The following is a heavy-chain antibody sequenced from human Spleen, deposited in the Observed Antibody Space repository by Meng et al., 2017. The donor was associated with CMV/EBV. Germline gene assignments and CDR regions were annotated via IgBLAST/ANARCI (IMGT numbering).Heavy chain of an antibody. Sequence: CKCSVYTFINQWIGWVRQMPGKGLEWMGNIYPDDYDTRYSPSFQGQVTISVDKAITTAYLQWTSLKVPDTAMYYCVTGGYSNGWVDYWGQGTLVTVSS. V-gene: IGHV5-51*01. CDR1: VYTFINQW. CDR2: IYPDDYDT. J-gene: IGHJ4*02. D-gene: IGHD4-11*01. CDR3: VTGGYSNGWVDY.